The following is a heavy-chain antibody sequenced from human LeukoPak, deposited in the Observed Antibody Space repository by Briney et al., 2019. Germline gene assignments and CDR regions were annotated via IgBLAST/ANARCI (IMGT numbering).Heavy chain of an antibody. J-gene: IGHJ6*03. Sequence: GSSVKVSCKASGGTFSSYAISWVRQAPGQGLEWMGGIIPIFGTANYAQKFQGRVTITTDESTSTAYMELSSLRSEDTAVYYCARVRSSTSCRYTGTEMDCYYYYMDVWGKGTTVTVSS. V-gene: IGHV1-69*05. CDR3: ARVRSSTSCRYTGTEMDCYYYYMDV. CDR1: GGTFSSYA. D-gene: IGHD2-2*01. CDR2: IIPIFGTA.